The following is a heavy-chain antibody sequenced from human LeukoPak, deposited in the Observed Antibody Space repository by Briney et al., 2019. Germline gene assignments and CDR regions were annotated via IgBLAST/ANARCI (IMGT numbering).Heavy chain of an antibody. J-gene: IGHJ4*02. D-gene: IGHD3-9*01. CDR2: IYYSGST. CDR3: ARHDILTGSYLDY. V-gene: IGHV4-39*07. Sequence: SETLSLTCTVSGGSISSSSYYWGWIRQPPGKGLEWIGSIYYSGSTYYNPSLKSRVTISVDTSKNQFSLKLSSVTAADTAVYYCARHDILTGSYLDYWGQGTLVTVSS. CDR1: GGSISSSSYY.